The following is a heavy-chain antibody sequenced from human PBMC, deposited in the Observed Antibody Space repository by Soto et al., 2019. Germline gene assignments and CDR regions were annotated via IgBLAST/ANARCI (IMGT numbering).Heavy chain of an antibody. Sequence: QITLKESGPTLVKPTQTLTLTCTFSGFSFNTSGVGVGWVRQPPGKALEWLALIFWNDDQRYNLCLKNRLTITKDTSRDQVVLTMTHMDPVDTATYYCAHAKNWDYRTPYYFDYWGQGTLVTVS. CDR3: AHAKNWDYRTPYYFDY. CDR2: IFWNDDQ. J-gene: IGHJ4*02. D-gene: IGHD1-7*01. V-gene: IGHV2-5*01. CDR1: GFSFNTSGVG.